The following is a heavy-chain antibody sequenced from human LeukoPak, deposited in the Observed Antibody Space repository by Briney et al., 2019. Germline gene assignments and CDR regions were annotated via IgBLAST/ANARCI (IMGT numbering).Heavy chain of an antibody. CDR1: GFTFSSYS. J-gene: IGHJ4*02. Sequence: GGSLRLSCAASGFTFSSYSMNWVRQAPGKGLEWVSHIIASCTAMFYADSVKGRFTISRDNAKNSLYLQMNSLRGEDTAVYYCASSGSYRFDYWGQGTLVTVSS. V-gene: IGHV3-48*01. CDR3: ASSGSYRFDY. D-gene: IGHD1-26*01. CDR2: IIASCTAM.